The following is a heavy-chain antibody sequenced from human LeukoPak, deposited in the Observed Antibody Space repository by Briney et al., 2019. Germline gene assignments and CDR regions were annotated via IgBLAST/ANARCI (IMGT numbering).Heavy chain of an antibody. CDR3: AKAVAPYYYMDV. V-gene: IGHV3-9*03. D-gene: IGHD6-19*01. CDR2: VSWNSGSI. CDR1: GFTFDDYA. J-gene: IGHJ6*03. Sequence: GGSPRLSCAASGFTFDDYAMHWVRQAPGKGLEWVSGVSWNSGSIGYADSVKGRFTISRDNAKNSLYLQMNSLRAEDMALYYCAKAVAPYYYMDVWGKGTTVTVSS.